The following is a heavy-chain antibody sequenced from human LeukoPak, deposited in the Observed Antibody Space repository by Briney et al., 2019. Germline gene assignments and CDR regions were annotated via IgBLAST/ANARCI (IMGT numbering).Heavy chain of an antibody. Sequence: GGSLRLSCAASGFTFSSYGMTWVRQAPGKGLEWVSYISSSSSTIYYADSVKGRFTISRDNAKNSLYLQMNSLRAEDTAVYYCARLAAAGYYYYYYMDVWGKGTTVTIPS. J-gene: IGHJ6*03. CDR3: ARLAAAGYYYYYYMDV. V-gene: IGHV3-48*01. D-gene: IGHD6-13*01. CDR2: ISSSSSTI. CDR1: GFTFSSYG.